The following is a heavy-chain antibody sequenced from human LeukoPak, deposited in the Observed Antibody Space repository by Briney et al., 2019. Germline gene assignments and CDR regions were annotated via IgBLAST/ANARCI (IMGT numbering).Heavy chain of an antibody. CDR2: IYYSGHT. CDR1: GGSINGYY. D-gene: IGHD2-2*01. J-gene: IGHJ4*02. V-gene: IGHV4-59*01. CDR3: ARTYCSSTSCYLFHFDY. Sequence: PSETLSLTCTVSGGSINGYYWSWIRQPPGKGLEWIGYIYYSGHTNYSPSLESRVTISVDTSRSQFSLQLSSVTAADTAVYYCARTYCSSTSCYLFHFDYWGQGILVTVSS.